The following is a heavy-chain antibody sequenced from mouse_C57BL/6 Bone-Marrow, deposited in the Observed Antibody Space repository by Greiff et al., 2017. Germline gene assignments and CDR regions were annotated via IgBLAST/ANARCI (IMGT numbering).Heavy chain of an antibody. J-gene: IGHJ4*01. CDR2: IDPNSGGT. D-gene: IGHD2-4*01. Sequence: QVQLQQPGAELVKPGASVKLSCKASGYTFTSYWMHWVKQRPGRGLEWIGRIDPNSGGTKYNEKFKSKATVTVDKPASTAYMQLSSLTSEDSAVNYGARSRRLRRGGAMDYWGQGTAVTVSS. CDR1: GYTFTSYW. CDR3: ARSRRLRRGGAMDY. V-gene: IGHV1-72*01.